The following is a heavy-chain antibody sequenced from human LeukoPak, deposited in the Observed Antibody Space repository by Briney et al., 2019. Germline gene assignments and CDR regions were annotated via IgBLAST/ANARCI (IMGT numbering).Heavy chain of an antibody. CDR3: ARVVEMATPSYYYYYGMDV. CDR2: ISSSSSYI. D-gene: IGHD5-24*01. CDR1: GFTFSSYS. V-gene: IGHV3-21*01. J-gene: IGHJ6*02. Sequence: GGSLRLSCAASGFTFSSYSMNWVRQAPGKGLEWVSSISSSSSYIYHADSVKGRFTISRDNAKNSLYLQMNSLRAEDTAVYYCARVVEMATPSYYYYYGMDVWGQGTTVTVSS.